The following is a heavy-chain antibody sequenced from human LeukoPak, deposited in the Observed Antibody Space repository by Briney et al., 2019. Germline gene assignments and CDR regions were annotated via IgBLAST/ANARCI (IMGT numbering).Heavy chain of an antibody. Sequence: PGGSLRLSCAASGFTFSSYGMHWVRQAPGKGLEWVAVIWNDRSNKYYADSVKGRFTISRDNSKNTLYLQMNSLRAEDTAVYYCARESVGSDYFDFWGQGTLVTVSS. D-gene: IGHD1-26*01. CDR1: GFTFSSYG. CDR3: ARESVGSDYFDF. V-gene: IGHV3-33*01. CDR2: IWNDRSNK. J-gene: IGHJ4*02.